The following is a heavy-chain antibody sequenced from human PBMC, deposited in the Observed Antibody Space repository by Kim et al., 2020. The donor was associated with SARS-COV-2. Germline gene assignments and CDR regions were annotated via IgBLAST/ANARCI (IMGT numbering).Heavy chain of an antibody. CDR2: IRSKSNSYAT. CDR1: GFTFSDSP. Sequence: GGSLRLSCAASGFTFSDSPMHWVRQASGKGLEWVGRIRSKSNSYATAYAASVRGRFIISRDDSKNTENLQMNSLKTEDTAVYYCTRIPGTPFAFWDAFDIWGRGTMVTVSS. CDR3: TRIPGTPFAFWDAFDI. V-gene: IGHV3-73*01. J-gene: IGHJ3*02. D-gene: IGHD1-1*01.